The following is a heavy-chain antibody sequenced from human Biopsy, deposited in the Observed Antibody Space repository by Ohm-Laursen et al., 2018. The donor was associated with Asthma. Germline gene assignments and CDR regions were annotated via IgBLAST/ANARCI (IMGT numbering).Heavy chain of an antibody. CDR2: ISVYNGNT. D-gene: IGHD3-10*01. V-gene: IGHV1-18*01. J-gene: IGHJ6*02. Sequence: ASVKVSCKTSGYTFNSAGITWVRQAPGQVLEWMGWISVYNGNTKVAQKLQDRVTMITDTSTSTAYMELRSLRSDDTAVYFCARAVDYSHYYGVDVWGQGTTVTVS. CDR1: GYTFNSAG. CDR3: ARAVDYSHYYGVDV.